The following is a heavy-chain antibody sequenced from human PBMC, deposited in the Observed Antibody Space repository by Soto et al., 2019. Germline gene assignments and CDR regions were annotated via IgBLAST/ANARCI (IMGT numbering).Heavy chain of an antibody. CDR2: IYWNDDK. D-gene: IGHD3-10*01. V-gene: IGHV2-5*01. CDR1: GFSLNSGGGG. Sequence: QITLKESGPTLVKPTQTLTLTCTLSGFSLNSGGGGVVWIRQPPGKGLEWLALIYWNDDKRYSPSLKSRLTITQDTSRNHIVLTMTKVDPVDTATYYCAHRPNRGMGGLGPWGQGTTVTVSS. CDR3: AHRPNRGMGGLGP. J-gene: IGHJ6*02.